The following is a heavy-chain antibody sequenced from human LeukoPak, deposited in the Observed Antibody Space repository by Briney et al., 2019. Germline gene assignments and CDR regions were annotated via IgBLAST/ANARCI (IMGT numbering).Heavy chain of an antibody. Sequence: GGSLRLSCAASGFIFTDSWRRWVRQAPGKGLEWGANIRHDGSQTYYLDSVKGRFTISRDNAKNEVYLEMNNLRGADTAVYYCATGATLFQFGGQGTLVTVSS. CDR3: ATGATLFQF. J-gene: IGHJ4*02. V-gene: IGHV3-7*01. CDR1: GFIFTDSW. CDR2: IRHDGSQT. D-gene: IGHD1-14*01.